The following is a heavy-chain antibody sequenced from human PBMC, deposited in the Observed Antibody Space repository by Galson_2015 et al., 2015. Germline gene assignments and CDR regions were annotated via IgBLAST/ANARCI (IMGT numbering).Heavy chain of an antibody. Sequence: SLRLSCAASGFTFSSYGMHWVRQAPGKGLEWAAVIWYDGSNKYYTDSVKGRFTISRDNSKKTLYLQMNSLRAEDTAVYYCARDESMSAAGTDYWGQGTLVTVSS. CDR2: IWYDGSNK. V-gene: IGHV3-33*08. D-gene: IGHD6-13*01. CDR1: GFTFSSYG. J-gene: IGHJ4*02. CDR3: ARDESMSAAGTDY.